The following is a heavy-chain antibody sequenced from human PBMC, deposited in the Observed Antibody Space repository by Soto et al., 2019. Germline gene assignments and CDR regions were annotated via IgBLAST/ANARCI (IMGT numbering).Heavy chain of an antibody. CDR3: AKDLGTDDSWSAYYTYYYMDV. Sequence: EVQLLESGGGLVQPGGSLRLSCAASGFTFSSYALNWVRQAPGKGLEWVSVISGSGDNTYYADSVKGRFTISRDNSKNTLYLQMNSLRAEDTAVYYCAKDLGTDDSWSAYYTYYYMDVWGKGTTVTVSS. V-gene: IGHV3-23*01. D-gene: IGHD3-3*01. CDR1: GFTFSSYA. CDR2: ISGSGDNT. J-gene: IGHJ6*03.